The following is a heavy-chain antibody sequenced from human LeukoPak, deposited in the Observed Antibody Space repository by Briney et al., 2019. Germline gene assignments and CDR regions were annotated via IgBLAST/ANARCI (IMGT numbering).Heavy chain of an antibody. CDR1: GFTFSSYA. CDR2: ISGSGGST. D-gene: IGHD3-10*01. CDR3: GSGRQYYGSGSYADLLFDY. J-gene: IGHJ4*02. Sequence: GGSLRLSRAASGFTFSSYAMSWVRQAPGKGLEWVSAISGSGGSTYYADSVKGRFTISRDNSKNTLYLQMNSLRPEDTAVYYCGSGRQYYGSGSYADLLFDYWGQGTLVTVSS. V-gene: IGHV3-23*01.